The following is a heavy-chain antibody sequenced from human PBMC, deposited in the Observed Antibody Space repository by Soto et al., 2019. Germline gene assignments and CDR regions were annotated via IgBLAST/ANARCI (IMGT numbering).Heavy chain of an antibody. CDR3: ARDEAYKWNDGGWFDP. D-gene: IGHD1-1*01. V-gene: IGHV1-18*01. Sequence: QVQLVQSGAEVKKPGASVKVSCKASGYTFTSYGISWVRQASGQGLEWMGWISAYNGNTKYAQKLQGRVTMTTDTSKSTAYMELRSLRSDDTAVYYCARDEAYKWNDGGWFDPWGLGTLVTVSS. J-gene: IGHJ5*02. CDR1: GYTFTSYG. CDR2: ISAYNGNT.